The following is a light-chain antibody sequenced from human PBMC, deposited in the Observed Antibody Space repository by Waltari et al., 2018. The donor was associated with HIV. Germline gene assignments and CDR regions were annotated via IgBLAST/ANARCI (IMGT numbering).Light chain of an antibody. V-gene: IGLV3-10*01. Sequence: SYELTQPPSVSVSPGHAAGITCSGDALPNKYAYWYQQKSGQAPVLVIDEDSERPSGSAERLSGSSSATMASLTISGAQVEDEADDYCYSTDSSGDPRFGGGTKLTVL. CDR2: EDS. CDR1: ALPNKY. CDR3: YSTDSSGDPR. J-gene: IGLJ2*01.